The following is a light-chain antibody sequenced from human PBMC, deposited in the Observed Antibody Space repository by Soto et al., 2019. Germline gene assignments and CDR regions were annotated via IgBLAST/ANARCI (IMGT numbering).Light chain of an antibody. CDR1: QTIDNY. CDR2: AAS. CDR3: QQTYSQQNYGSPALT. V-gene: IGKV1-39*01. J-gene: IGKJ4*01. Sequence: DIQMTQSPSPLSASVGDRVTISCRASQTIDNYLNWYQQKPGKAPKLVIFAASNLQSGVPSRFSGGGSGTDFTLTISSLQPEDFATYYCQQTYSQQNYGSPALTFGGGTKVEI.